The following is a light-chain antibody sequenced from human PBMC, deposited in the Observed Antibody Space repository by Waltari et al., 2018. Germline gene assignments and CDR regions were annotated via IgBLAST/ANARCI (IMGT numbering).Light chain of an antibody. V-gene: IGLV1-51*01. Sequence: QSVLTQPPSVSAAPGQKVTISCSGSSSNIGNNHVFWYQHLPGAAPKLVIYENRLRPSGIPDRFSGSKSGTSATLDITGLQTGDEAAYYCGTWDNSLSGKVFGGGTKLTVL. J-gene: IGLJ2*01. CDR1: SSNIGNNH. CDR3: GTWDNSLSGKV. CDR2: ENR.